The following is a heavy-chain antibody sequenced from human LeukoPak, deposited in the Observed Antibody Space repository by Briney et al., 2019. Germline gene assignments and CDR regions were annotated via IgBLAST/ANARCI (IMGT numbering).Heavy chain of an antibody. V-gene: IGHV1-2*02. CDR3: ARRYCSSTSCYYFDY. Sequence: ASVKVSCKASGYIFTGYYMHWVRQAPGQGLEWMGCINPNSGGTNYAQKFQGRVTMTRDTSITTAYMELSRLKSDDTAVYYCARRYCSSTSCYYFDYWGQGTLVTVSS. CDR2: INPNSGGT. CDR1: GYIFTGYY. J-gene: IGHJ4*02. D-gene: IGHD2-2*01.